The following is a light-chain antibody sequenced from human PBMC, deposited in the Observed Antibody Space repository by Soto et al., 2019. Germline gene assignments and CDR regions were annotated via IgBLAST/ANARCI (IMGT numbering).Light chain of an antibody. V-gene: IGKV3-15*01. J-gene: IGKJ1*01. CDR2: DAS. Sequence: ILMTQSPATLSVSPGERATLSCRASQSVSNNLAWYQQKPGQAPRLLIYDASTRATGIPARFSGSGSGTEFTLTISGLQSEDFAVYYCQQYNNWPPWTFGQGXKVXI. CDR1: QSVSNN. CDR3: QQYNNWPPWT.